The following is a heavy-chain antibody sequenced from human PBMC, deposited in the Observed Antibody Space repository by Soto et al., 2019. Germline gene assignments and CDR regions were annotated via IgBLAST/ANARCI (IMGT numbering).Heavy chain of an antibody. V-gene: IGHV4-61*08. CDR2: IYYSGST. D-gene: IGHD6-13*01. J-gene: IGHJ5*02. Sequence: PLVTLSLTWTFSGCSISSGGCYWSWIRQHPGKGLEWIGYIYYSGSTNYNPSLKSRVTISVDTSKNQFSLRLSSVSAADTAVYYCAREYKSGWYPWGQGTLVTVSS. CDR1: GCSISSGGCY. CDR3: AREYKSGWYP.